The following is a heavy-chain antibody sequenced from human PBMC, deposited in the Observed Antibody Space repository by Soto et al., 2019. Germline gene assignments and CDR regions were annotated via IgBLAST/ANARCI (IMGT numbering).Heavy chain of an antibody. Sequence: SETLSLTCTVSGGSISRYYWSWIRQPPGKGLEWIGYIYYSGSTNYNPSLKSRVTISVDTSKNQFSLKLSSVAAADTAVYYCAASYCSGGSCYLFDYWGQGTLVTVSS. CDR1: GGSISRYY. CDR3: AASYCSGGSCYLFDY. J-gene: IGHJ4*02. D-gene: IGHD2-15*01. V-gene: IGHV4-59*01. CDR2: IYYSGST.